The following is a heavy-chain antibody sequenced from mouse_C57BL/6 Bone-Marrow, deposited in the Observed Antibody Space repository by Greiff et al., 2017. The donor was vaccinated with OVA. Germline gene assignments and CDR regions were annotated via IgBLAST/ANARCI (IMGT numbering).Heavy chain of an antibody. D-gene: IGHD6-1*01. Sequence: DVKLVESGAELVRPGASVKLSCTASGFNIKDYYMHRVKQRPEQGLEWIGRIDPEDGDTEYAPKFQGKATMTADTSSNTAYLQLSSLTSEDTAVYYCTTSLQPGWFAYWGQGTLVTVSA. V-gene: IGHV14-1*01. CDR1: GFNIKDYY. CDR2: IDPEDGDT. CDR3: TTSLQPGWFAY. J-gene: IGHJ3*01.